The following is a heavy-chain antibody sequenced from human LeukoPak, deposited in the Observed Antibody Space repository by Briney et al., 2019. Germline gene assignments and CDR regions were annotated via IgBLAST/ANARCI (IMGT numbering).Heavy chain of an antibody. CDR1: RFNFSIYA. CDR2: ISTDGRNT. CDR3: AKGSGTSRPYYLDY. Sequence: PGGSLRLSCTGSRFNFSIYAMHWVRQPPGKGLEWVAAISTDGRNTYYINSVKGRFTISRDNSKNTVFLQMNSLTAEDTAVYYCAKGSGTSRPYYLDYWGRGTLVTVSS. V-gene: IGHV3-30*04. D-gene: IGHD6-25*01. J-gene: IGHJ4*02.